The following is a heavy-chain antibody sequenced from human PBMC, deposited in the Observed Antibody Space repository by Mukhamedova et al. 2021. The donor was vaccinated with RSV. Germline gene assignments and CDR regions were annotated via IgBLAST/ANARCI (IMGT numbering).Heavy chain of an antibody. V-gene: IGHV5-51*01. Sequence: MGIIYPGDSDTRYSPSFQGQVTISADKSISTAYLQWSSLKASDTAMYYCARGDSISHAFDICVQGTMVTVSS. J-gene: IGHJ3*02. CDR2: IYPGDSDT. CDR3: ARGDSISHAFDI. D-gene: IGHD6-13*01.